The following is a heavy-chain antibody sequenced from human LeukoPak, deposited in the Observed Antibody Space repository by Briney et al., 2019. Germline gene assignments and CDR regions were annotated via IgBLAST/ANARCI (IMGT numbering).Heavy chain of an antibody. Sequence: SETLSLTCAVYGGSFSGYYWSWIRQPPGKGLEWIGEINHSGNTHYNPSLKSRVTILVDTSKNQFSLKLSSVTAADTAVYYCARVRFIVVVPAAIRLAARRGYFDYWGQGTLVTVSS. D-gene: IGHD2-2*02. V-gene: IGHV4-34*01. CDR1: GGSFSGYY. J-gene: IGHJ4*02. CDR3: ARVRFIVVVPAAIRLAARRGYFDY. CDR2: INHSGNT.